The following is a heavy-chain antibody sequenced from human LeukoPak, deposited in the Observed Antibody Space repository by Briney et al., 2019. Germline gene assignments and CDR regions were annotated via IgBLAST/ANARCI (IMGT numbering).Heavy chain of an antibody. CDR2: MSKSGDTI. CDR3: ARVRGSYSEDY. Sequence: GGSLRLSCAASGFTFSDYYMSWIRQAPGKGLEWISYMSKSGDTINYADFARGRFTMSRDNAENSLFLQMNSLRVEDTAIYYCARVRGSYSEDYWDQGTLVTVSS. CDR1: GFTFSDYY. J-gene: IGHJ4*02. D-gene: IGHD1-26*01. V-gene: IGHV3-11*01.